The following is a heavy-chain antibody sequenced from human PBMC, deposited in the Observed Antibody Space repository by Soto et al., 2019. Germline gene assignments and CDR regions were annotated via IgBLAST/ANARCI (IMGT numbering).Heavy chain of an antibody. CDR2: ILYDGSNK. D-gene: IGHD1-26*01. Sequence: QVQLVESGGGVVQPGRSLRLSCAASGFTFSSYAMHWVRQAPGKGLEWVAVILYDGSNKYYADSVKGRFTISRDNSKNTLYLQMNSLRAEDTAVYYCARGGSGDYWGQGTLVTVSS. V-gene: IGHV3-30-3*01. J-gene: IGHJ4*02. CDR1: GFTFSSYA. CDR3: ARGGSGDY.